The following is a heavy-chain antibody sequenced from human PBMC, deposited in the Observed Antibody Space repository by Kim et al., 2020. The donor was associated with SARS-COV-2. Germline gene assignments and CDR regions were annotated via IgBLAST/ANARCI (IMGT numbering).Heavy chain of an antibody. CDR2: IYYSGNT. Sequence: SETLSLTCTVSGGSVSSGSYFWSWIRQPPGKGLEWIGYIYYSGNTNSNPSLKSRVTMSIDTSKNQFSLKLRSVTAADTALYYCARAPNDFWSGYPYYFDYWGQGTLGTVSS. D-gene: IGHD3-3*01. V-gene: IGHV4-61*01. CDR3: ARAPNDFWSGYPYYFDY. J-gene: IGHJ4*02. CDR1: GGSVSSGSYF.